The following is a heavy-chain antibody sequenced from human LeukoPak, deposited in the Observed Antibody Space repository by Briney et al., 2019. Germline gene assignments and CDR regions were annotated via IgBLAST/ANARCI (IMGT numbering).Heavy chain of an antibody. CDR3: ARARLVGATTEYFDY. CDR2: IYSGGST. D-gene: IGHD1-26*01. Sequence: GGPLRLSCAASGFTVSSNYMSWVRQAPGKGLEWVSVIYSGGSTYYADSVKGRFTISRHNSKNTLYLQLNSLRAEDTAVYYCARARLVGATTEYFDYWGQGTLVTVSS. CDR1: GFTVSSNY. J-gene: IGHJ4*02. V-gene: IGHV3-53*04.